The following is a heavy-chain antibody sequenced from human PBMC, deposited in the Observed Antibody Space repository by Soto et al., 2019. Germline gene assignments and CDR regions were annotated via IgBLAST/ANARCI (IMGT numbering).Heavy chain of an antibody. J-gene: IGHJ6*03. V-gene: IGHV1-3*01. CDR3: ARGYLIAAAGVPYYYYYMDV. CDR1: GYTFTSYD. CDR2: INAGNGNT. D-gene: IGHD6-13*01. Sequence: ASVKVSCKASGYTFTSYDMHWVRQAPGQRLEWMGWINAGNGNTKYSQKFQGRVTITRDTSASTAYMELSSLRSEDTAVYYCARGYLIAAAGVPYYYYYMDVWGKGTTVTVSS.